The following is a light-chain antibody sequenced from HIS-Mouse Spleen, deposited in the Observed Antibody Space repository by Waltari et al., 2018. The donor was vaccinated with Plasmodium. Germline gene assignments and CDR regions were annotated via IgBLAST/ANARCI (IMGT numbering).Light chain of an antibody. CDR1: KLGAKY. J-gene: IGLJ2*01. V-gene: IGLV3-1*01. CDR2: QDS. Sequence: SSELTQPPSESVYPGQPASITCSGDKLGAKYACWDQQNPGKSPGLVIYQDSKRPSGNPERFSGSNSGNTATLTISGTQAMDEADYYCQAWDSSTVVFGGGTKLTVL. CDR3: QAWDSSTVV.